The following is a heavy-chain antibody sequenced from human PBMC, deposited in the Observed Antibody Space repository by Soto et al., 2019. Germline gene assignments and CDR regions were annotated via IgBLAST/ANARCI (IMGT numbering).Heavy chain of an antibody. CDR2: ISYDGSNK. Sequence: PGGSLRPSCAASGFTFSSYGMHWVRQAPGKGLEWVAVISYDGSNKYYADSVKGRFTISRDNSKNTLYLQMNSLRAEDTAVYYCANTYYYDSSGYYLYGMDVWGQGTTVTVSS. J-gene: IGHJ6*02. CDR3: ANTYYYDSSGYYLYGMDV. CDR1: GFTFSSYG. V-gene: IGHV3-30*18. D-gene: IGHD3-22*01.